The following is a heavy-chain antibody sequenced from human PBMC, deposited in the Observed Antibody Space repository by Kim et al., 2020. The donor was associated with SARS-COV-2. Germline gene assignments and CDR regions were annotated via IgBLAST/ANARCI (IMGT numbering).Heavy chain of an antibody. V-gene: IGHV3-23*01. CDR3: AKDLGHYGSGSVGGMDV. Sequence: GGSLRLSCAASGLIFSRYGMSWVRQAPGKGLEWVSTIMSTGGTFYADSVKGRFTISRDNSKNTLYLQVNSLRAEDTAVYYCAKDLGHYGSGSVGGMDVWG. CDR2: IMSTGGT. D-gene: IGHD3-10*01. J-gene: IGHJ6*01. CDR1: GLIFSRYG.